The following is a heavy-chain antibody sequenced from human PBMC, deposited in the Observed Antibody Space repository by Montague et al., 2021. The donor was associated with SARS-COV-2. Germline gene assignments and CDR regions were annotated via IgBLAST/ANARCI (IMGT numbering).Heavy chain of an antibody. CDR1: GFTFSSYG. J-gene: IGHJ3*01. D-gene: IGHD3-22*01. V-gene: IGHV3-23*01. Sequence: SLRLSCAASGFTFSSYGMNWVRQAPGKGLEWVSAISTTGANTYYAGSVKGRFTISRDNSKNTLYLQLNSLRDEGTAVYYCAKEGVVVGADGFDYWGQGTMVIASS. CDR2: ISTTGANT. CDR3: AKEGVVVGADGFDY.